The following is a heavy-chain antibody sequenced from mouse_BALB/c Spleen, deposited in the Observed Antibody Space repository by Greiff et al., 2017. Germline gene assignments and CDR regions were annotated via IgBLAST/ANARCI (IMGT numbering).Heavy chain of an antibody. CDR1: GYTFTDYA. Sequence: VQVVESGPELVRPGVSVKISCKGSGYTFTDYAMHWVKQSHAKSLEWIGVISTYYGNTNYNQKFKGKATMTVDKSSSTAYMELARLTSEDSAIYYCARGGRYDVAPYWYFDVWGAGTTVTVSS. CDR3: ARGGRYDVAPYWYFDV. V-gene: IGHV1-67*01. CDR2: ISTYYGNT. J-gene: IGHJ1*01. D-gene: IGHD2-14*01.